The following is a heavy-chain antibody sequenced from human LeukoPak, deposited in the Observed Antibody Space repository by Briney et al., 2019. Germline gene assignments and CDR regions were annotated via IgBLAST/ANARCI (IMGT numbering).Heavy chain of an antibody. CDR2: IYPGDSHT. D-gene: IGHD2-2*02. V-gene: IGHV5-51*01. CDR3: ARGPYAYTSSATLGSYNWFDP. J-gene: IGHJ5*02. CDR1: GYSFPNSW. Sequence: GESLKISCKGSGYSFPNSWIGWVRQMPGKGLEGMGIIYPGDSHTRYSPSFQDQATISVDKSISTAYLQWSSLKASDTAMYYCARGPYAYTSSATLGSYNWFDPWGQGSLVTVSS.